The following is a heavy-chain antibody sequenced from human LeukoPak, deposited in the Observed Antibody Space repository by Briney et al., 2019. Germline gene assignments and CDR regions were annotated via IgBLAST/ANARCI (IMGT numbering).Heavy chain of an antibody. CDR2: IRYDGSNK. D-gene: IGHD2-2*01. J-gene: IGHJ5*02. Sequence: GGSLRLSCAASGFTFSSYAMHWVRQAPGKGLEWVAFIRYDGSNKYYADSVKGRFTISRDNSKNTLYLQMNSLRAEDTAVYYCAKDALDIVVVPAAMGDNWFDPWGQGTLVTVSS. V-gene: IGHV3-30*02. CDR3: AKDALDIVVVPAAMGDNWFDP. CDR1: GFTFSSYA.